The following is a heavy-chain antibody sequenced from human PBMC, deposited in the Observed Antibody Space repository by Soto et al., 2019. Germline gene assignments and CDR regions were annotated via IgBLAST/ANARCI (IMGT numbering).Heavy chain of an antibody. CDR2: IYYSGST. Sequence: SETLSLTCTVSGGSISSGDYYWSWIRQPPGKGLEWIGYIYYSGSTYYNPSLKSRVTISVDTSKNQFSLKLSSVTAADTAVYYCARATLPTVITNYWGQGTLVIVSS. CDR1: GGSISSGDYY. CDR3: ARATLPTVITNY. V-gene: IGHV4-30-4*01. J-gene: IGHJ4*02. D-gene: IGHD4-17*01.